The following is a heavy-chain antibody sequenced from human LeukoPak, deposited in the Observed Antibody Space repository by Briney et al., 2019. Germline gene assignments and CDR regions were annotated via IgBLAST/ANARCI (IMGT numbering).Heavy chain of an antibody. Sequence: GGSLRLSCAASGFTFSSYWMSWVGQAPGKGLEWVANIKQDGSEKYYVDSVKGRFTISRDNSGNTLYLQMNSLRAEDTAVYYCAKYDRSTWFYLDSWGQGTLVTVSS. CDR1: GFTFSSYW. D-gene: IGHD6-13*01. V-gene: IGHV3-7*03. CDR3: AKYDRSTWFYLDS. J-gene: IGHJ4*02. CDR2: IKQDGSEK.